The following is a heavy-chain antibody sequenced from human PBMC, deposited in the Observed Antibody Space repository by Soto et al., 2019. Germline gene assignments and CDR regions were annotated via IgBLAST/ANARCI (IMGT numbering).Heavy chain of an antibody. V-gene: IGHV3-30-3*01. J-gene: IGHJ6*02. CDR1: GFTFSSYA. CDR3: AREMWSDSSSSDYYYYGTDV. Sequence: PGGSLRLSCAASGFTFSSYAMHWVRQAPGKGLEWVAVISYDGSNKYYADSVKGRFTISRDNSKNTLYLQMNSLRAEDTAVYYCAREMWSDSSSSDYYYYGTDVWGQGTTVTVSS. CDR2: ISYDGSNK. D-gene: IGHD6-6*01.